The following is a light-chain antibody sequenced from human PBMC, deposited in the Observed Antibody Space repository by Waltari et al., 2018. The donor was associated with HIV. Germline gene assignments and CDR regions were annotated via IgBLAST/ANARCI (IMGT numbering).Light chain of an antibody. CDR3: SSYTSGTTWV. V-gene: IGLV2-14*01. CDR1: SSDIGGYIY. Sequence: QSALTQPASVSGSPGQSITISCTGTSSDIGGYIYFSWHQHHPGRAPNPIIFEVSNRPSGVSNRFSGSKSGNTASLIISGLLAEDDADYYCSSYTSGTTWVFGGGTKLTVL. J-gene: IGLJ3*02. CDR2: EVS.